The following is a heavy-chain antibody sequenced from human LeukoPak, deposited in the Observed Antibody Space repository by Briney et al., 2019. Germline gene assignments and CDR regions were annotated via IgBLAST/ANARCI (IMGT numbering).Heavy chain of an antibody. CDR3: ARSPCSSTSCYYYYGIDV. J-gene: IGHJ6*02. D-gene: IGHD2-2*01. V-gene: IGHV4-34*01. CDR1: SGSFSGYY. CDR2: INHSGST. Sequence: PSETLSLTCAVYSGSFSGYYWSWIRQPPGKGLEWIGEINHSGSTNFNPSLKSRVTISLDTSKNPFSLKLSSVTAADTAVYYCARSPCSSTSCYYYYGIDVWGQGTTVTVSS.